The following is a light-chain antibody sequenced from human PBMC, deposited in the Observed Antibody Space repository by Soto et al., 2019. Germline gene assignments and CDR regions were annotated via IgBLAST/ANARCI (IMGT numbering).Light chain of an antibody. CDR1: SSNIGSNY. V-gene: IGLV1-47*01. Sequence: QSVLTQPPSASGTPRQRVTISCSGNSSNIGSNYVYWYQQLPGTAPKPLIYRNNQRPSGVPDRFSGSKSGTSASLAISGLRSEDEDDYYCAAWDDSLSANYVFGTGTKVTVL. CDR2: RNN. J-gene: IGLJ1*01. CDR3: AAWDDSLSANYV.